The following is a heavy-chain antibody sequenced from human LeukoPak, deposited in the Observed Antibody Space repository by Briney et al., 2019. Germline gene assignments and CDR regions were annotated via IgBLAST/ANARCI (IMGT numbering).Heavy chain of an antibody. CDR1: GGTFSSYA. V-gene: IGHV1-8*03. J-gene: IGHJ6*03. D-gene: IGHD2-21*02. CDR3: ARVPLSTAYLHYYSMDV. CDR2: MNPNSGNT. Sequence: GASVKVSCKASGGTFSSYAINWVRQATGQGLEWMGWMNPNSGNTGYAQKFQGRVTITRNTSISTAYMELSSLRSEDTALYYCARVPLSTAYLHYYSMDVWGKGTTVTVSS.